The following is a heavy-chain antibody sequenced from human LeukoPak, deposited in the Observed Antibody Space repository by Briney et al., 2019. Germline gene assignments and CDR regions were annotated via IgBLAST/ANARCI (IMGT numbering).Heavy chain of an antibody. CDR3: AREFWENDCGDYGSLY. V-gene: IGHV3-33*01. CDR2: IWYDGSNK. D-gene: IGHD4-17*01. J-gene: IGHJ4*02. CDR1: GFTFSSYG. Sequence: GGSLRLSCAASGFTFSSYGMHWVRQAPGKGLEWVAVIWYDGSNKYYADSVKGRFTISRDNSKNTLYLQMNSLRAEDTAVYYCAREFWENDCGDYGSLYWGQRTLVTVSS.